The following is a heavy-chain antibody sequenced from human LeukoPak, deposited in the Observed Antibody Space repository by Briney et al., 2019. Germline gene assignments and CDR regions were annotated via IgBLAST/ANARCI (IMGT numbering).Heavy chain of an antibody. Sequence: GGSLRLSCAVSGFTFSNGWMSWVRQAPGKGLEWVGRIKSKRDGGTTDYAAPVNRRFTISRDDSKNTLYLQMNSLKTEDTAVYYCTTEYYYDSSGLFDYWGQGTLVTVSS. V-gene: IGHV3-15*01. CDR1: GFTFSNGW. J-gene: IGHJ4*02. CDR3: TTEYYYDSSGLFDY. D-gene: IGHD3-22*01. CDR2: IKSKRDGGTT.